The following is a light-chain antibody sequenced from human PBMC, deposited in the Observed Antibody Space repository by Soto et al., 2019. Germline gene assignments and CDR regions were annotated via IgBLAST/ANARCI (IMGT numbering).Light chain of an antibody. Sequence: DIVMTQSPDSLAVSLGERATINCKSSQSVLYSSNNKNYLAWYQQKPGQPPKLLIYWASTRESGVPDRFSGSGSGTDFTLTISSLQAEDVAVYYCQQYDTSATFGQGTKLEI. V-gene: IGKV4-1*01. CDR2: WAS. CDR1: QSVLYSSNNKNY. J-gene: IGKJ2*01. CDR3: QQYDTSAT.